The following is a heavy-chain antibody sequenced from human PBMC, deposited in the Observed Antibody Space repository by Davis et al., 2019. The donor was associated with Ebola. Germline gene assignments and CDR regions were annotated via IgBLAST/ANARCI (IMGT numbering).Heavy chain of an antibody. Sequence: GESLKTSCAASGFTFSSYWMRWVRQAPGKGLEWVANIKQDGSEKYYADSVKGRFTISRDNAKNSLYLQMNSLRAEDTAVYYCAREASIAVAGRGVYYYYMDVWGKGTTVTVSS. V-gene: IGHV3-7*01. D-gene: IGHD6-19*01. J-gene: IGHJ6*03. CDR2: IKQDGSEK. CDR1: GFTFSSYW. CDR3: AREASIAVAGRGVYYYYMDV.